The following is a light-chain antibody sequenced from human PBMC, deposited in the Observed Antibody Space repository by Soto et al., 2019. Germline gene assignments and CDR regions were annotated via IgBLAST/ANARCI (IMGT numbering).Light chain of an antibody. J-gene: IGKJ2*01. Sequence: EIVLTQSPATLSLSPGERATLSCRASQSVSSYLAWYQQKPGQAPRLLIYDASNRATGIPARFSGSGSGTDFTLTISSLEPEDFAVYYCQLRSNWPPYHFCQGTKLEIK. CDR2: DAS. CDR1: QSVSSY. V-gene: IGKV3-11*01. CDR3: QLRSNWPPYH.